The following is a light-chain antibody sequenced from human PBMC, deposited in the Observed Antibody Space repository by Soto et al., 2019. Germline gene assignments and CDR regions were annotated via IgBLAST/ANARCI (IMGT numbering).Light chain of an antibody. CDR3: QQYGSSRWT. Sequence: EIVMTQSPATLPVSPGERVTLSCRASQSVSSSYLAWYQQKPGQAPRLLIYGASSRATGIPDRFSGSGSGTDFTLTISRLEPEDFAVYYCQQYGSSRWTFGQGTKVDIK. V-gene: IGKV3-20*01. J-gene: IGKJ1*01. CDR1: QSVSSSY. CDR2: GAS.